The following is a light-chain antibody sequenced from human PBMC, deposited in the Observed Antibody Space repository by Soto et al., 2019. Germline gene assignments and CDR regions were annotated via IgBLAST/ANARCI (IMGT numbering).Light chain of an antibody. V-gene: IGKV1-9*01. CDR1: QDLSTY. CDR3: QQLISYPLT. Sequence: DIQLTQSPSFLSASVGDRVTITCRASQDLSTYLAWYQQKPGKAPKLLIYAASTLHSGVPSRFSGSGSGTEFTLTVTSLQPEDFATYYCQQLISYPLTFGGGTKVEIK. CDR2: AAS. J-gene: IGKJ4*01.